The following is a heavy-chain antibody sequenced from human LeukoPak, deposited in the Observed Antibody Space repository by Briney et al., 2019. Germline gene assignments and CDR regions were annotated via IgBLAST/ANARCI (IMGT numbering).Heavy chain of an antibody. D-gene: IGHD5-18*01. CDR3: ASPDTAMVTYFDY. V-gene: IGHV3-15*01. Sequence: SGGSLRLSCAASGFTFSNAWMSWVRQAPGKGLEWVGRIKSKTDGGTTDYAAPVKGRFTISRDDSKNTLYLQMNSLRAEDTAVYYCASPDTAMVTYFDYWGQGTLVTVSS. J-gene: IGHJ4*02. CDR2: IKSKTDGGTT. CDR1: GFTFSNAW.